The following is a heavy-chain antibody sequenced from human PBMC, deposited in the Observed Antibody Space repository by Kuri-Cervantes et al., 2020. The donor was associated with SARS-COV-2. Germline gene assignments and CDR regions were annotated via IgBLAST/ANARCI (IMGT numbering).Heavy chain of an antibody. D-gene: IGHD6-13*01. CDR2: TRNKANSYTT. CDR1: GFTFSDHY. CDR3: ARDWAAAGSGDMWYFDL. J-gene: IGHJ2*01. V-gene: IGHV3-72*01. Sequence: GESLKISCAASGFTFSDHYMDWVRQAPGKGLEWVGRTRNKANSYTTEYAASVKGRSTISRDDSKNSLYLQMNSMKTEDTAVYYCARDWAAAGSGDMWYFDLWGRGTLVTVSS.